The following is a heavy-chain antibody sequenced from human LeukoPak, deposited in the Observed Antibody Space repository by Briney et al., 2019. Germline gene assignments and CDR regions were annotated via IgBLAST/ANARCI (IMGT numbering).Heavy chain of an antibody. V-gene: IGHV3-53*01. D-gene: IGHD6-13*01. CDR3: ARAPSIAAAGTLYYYGMDV. CDR2: IYSGGST. J-gene: IGHJ6*02. Sequence: GGSLRLSCAASGFTVSSNYMSWVRPAPGKGLEWVSVIYSGGSTYYADSVKGRFTISRDNSKNTLYLQMNSLRAEDTAVYYCARAPSIAAAGTLYYYGMDVWGQGTTVTVSS. CDR1: GFTVSSNY.